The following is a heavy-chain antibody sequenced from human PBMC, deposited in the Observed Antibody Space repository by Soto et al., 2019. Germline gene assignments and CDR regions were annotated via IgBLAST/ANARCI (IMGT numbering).Heavy chain of an antibody. J-gene: IGHJ5*02. D-gene: IGHD5-18*01. CDR3: ARYSYGQGFQA. Sequence: QVQLVQPGAEVRKPGASVKVSCKASGDIFTNFDFNWVRQATGQGLEWIGWMRANSGDTGHDQKFQGRVRMTRDTSMSTAYMELSGLRAEDTAVYYCARYSYGQGFQAWGQGTLVFVSS. V-gene: IGHV1-8*01. CDR1: GDIFTNFD. CDR2: MRANSGDT.